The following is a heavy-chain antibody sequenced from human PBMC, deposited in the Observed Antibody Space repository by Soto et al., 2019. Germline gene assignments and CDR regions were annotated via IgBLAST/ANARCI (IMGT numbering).Heavy chain of an antibody. CDR3: ARGVAANFDY. D-gene: IGHD3-3*01. CDR1: GGSVSSGSYY. J-gene: IGHJ4*02. CDR2: IYYSGST. Sequence: QVQLQESGPGLVKPSETLSLTCTVSGGSVSSGSYYWSWIRQPPGKGLEWIGYIYYSGSTNYNPSLKSRVTISVDTSQNQCSLKLSSVTAADTAVYYCARGVAANFDYWGQGTLVTVSS. V-gene: IGHV4-61*01.